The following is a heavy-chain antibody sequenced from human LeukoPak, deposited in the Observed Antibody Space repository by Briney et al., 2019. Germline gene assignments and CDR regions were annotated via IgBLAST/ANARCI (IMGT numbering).Heavy chain of an antibody. CDR2: IIPILGIA. D-gene: IGHD4-11*01. CDR1: GGTFSSYA. Sequence: ASVKVSCKASGGTFSSYATSWVRQAPGQGLEWMGRIIPILGIANYAQKFQGRVTITADKSTSTAYMELSSLRSEDTAVYYCARDLTTVTTSNFDYWGQGTLVTVSS. CDR3: ARDLTTVTTSNFDY. J-gene: IGHJ4*02. V-gene: IGHV1-69*04.